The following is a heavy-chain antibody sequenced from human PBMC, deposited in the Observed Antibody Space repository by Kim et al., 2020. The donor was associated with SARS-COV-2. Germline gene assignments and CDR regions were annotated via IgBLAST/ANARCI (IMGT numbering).Heavy chain of an antibody. J-gene: IGHJ4*02. Sequence: GGSLRLSCAASGFTFSSYAMSWVRQAPGKGLEWVSAISGSGGSTYYADSVKGRFTISRDNYKNTLYLPMNSLRAEDTAVYYCAAYDSSGYPDYWGQGTLVTVSS. V-gene: IGHV3-23*01. D-gene: IGHD3-22*01. CDR3: AAYDSSGYPDY. CDR2: ISGSGGST. CDR1: GFTFSSYA.